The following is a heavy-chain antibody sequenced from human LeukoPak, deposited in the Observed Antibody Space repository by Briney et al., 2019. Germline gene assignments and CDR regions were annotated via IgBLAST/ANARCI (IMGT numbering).Heavy chain of an antibody. V-gene: IGHV1-46*01. CDR3: AREGVGEYSYGAAVTWEYYFDY. CDR2: INPSGGST. Sequence: ASVKVSCKASGYTFTSYYMHWVRQAPGQGLEWMGIINPSGGSTSCAQKFQGRVTMTRDTSTSTVYMELSSLRSEDTAVYYCAREGVGEYSYGAAVTWEYYFDYWGQGTLVTVSS. D-gene: IGHD5-18*01. J-gene: IGHJ4*02. CDR1: GYTFTSYY.